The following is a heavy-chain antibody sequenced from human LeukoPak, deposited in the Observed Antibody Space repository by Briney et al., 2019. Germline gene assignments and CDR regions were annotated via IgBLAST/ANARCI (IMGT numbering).Heavy chain of an antibody. D-gene: IGHD3-3*01. CDR2: IYYSGST. J-gene: IGHJ4*02. CDR1: GGSISSYY. CDR3: ARALRFLEGPGPPAD. Sequence: SETLSLTCTVSGGSISSYYWSWIRRPPGKGLEWIGYIYYSGSTNYNPSLKSRVTISVDTSKNQFSLKLSSVTAADTAVYYCARALRFLEGPGPPADWGQGTLVTVSS. V-gene: IGHV4-59*01.